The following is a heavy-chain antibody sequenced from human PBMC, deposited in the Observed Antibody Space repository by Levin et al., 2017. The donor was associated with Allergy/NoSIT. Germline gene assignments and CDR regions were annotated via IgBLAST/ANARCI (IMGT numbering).Heavy chain of an antibody. V-gene: IGHV4-59*01. D-gene: IGHD6-13*01. Sequence: PSETLSLTCTVSGGSISSYYWSWIRQPPGKGLEWIGYIYYSGSTNYNPSLKSRVTISVDTSKNQFSLKLSSVTAADTAVYYCARALSSSPYDYWGQGTLVTVSS. J-gene: IGHJ4*02. CDR2: IYYSGST. CDR3: ARALSSSPYDY. CDR1: GGSISSYY.